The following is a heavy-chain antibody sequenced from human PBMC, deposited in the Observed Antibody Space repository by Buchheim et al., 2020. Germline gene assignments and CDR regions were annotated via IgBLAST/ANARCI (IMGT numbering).Heavy chain of an antibody. CDR1: GFTFSSYG. CDR2: ISYDGSNK. D-gene: IGHD6-19*01. V-gene: IGHV3-30*03. Sequence: QVQLVESGGGVVQPGRSLRLSCAASGFTFSSYGMHWVRQAPGKGLEWVAVISYDGSNKYYADSVKGRFTISRDNSKNTLYLQMNSLRAEDTAVYYCARAGDSSGWIFDYWGQGTL. CDR3: ARAGDSSGWIFDY. J-gene: IGHJ4*02.